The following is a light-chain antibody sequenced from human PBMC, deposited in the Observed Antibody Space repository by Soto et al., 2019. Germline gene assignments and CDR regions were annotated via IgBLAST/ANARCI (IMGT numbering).Light chain of an antibody. CDR1: QDISNY. Sequence: DIQMTQSPSSLSASVGDRVTITCRASQDISNYLAWYQQKPGEVPKLLIYGAYTLQSGVPSRFSGGGSGTDFTLTISSLQPEDVATYYCQKYNNAPCTFGQGARLGMK. CDR2: GAY. CDR3: QKYNNAPCT. J-gene: IGKJ5*01. V-gene: IGKV1-27*01.